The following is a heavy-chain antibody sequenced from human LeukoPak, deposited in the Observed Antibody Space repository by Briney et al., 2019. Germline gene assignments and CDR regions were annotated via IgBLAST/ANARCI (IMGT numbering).Heavy chain of an antibody. Sequence: SETLSLTCAVYGGSFSGYYWSWIRQPPGKGLEWIGEINHSGSTNYNPSLKSRVTISVDTSKNQFSLKLGSVTAADTAVYYCARGVKDLKDIVVVVAATREYYFDYWGQGTLVTVSS. CDR3: ARGVKDLKDIVVVVAATREYYFDY. V-gene: IGHV4-34*01. J-gene: IGHJ4*02. CDR1: GGSFSGYY. D-gene: IGHD2-15*01. CDR2: INHSGST.